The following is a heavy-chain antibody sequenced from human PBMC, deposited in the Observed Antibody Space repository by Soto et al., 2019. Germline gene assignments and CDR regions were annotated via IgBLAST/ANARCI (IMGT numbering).Heavy chain of an antibody. CDR1: GGSFSGYY. V-gene: IGHV4-34*01. Sequence: QVQLQQWGAGLLKPSETLSLTCAVYGGSFSGYYWSWIRQPPGKGLEWIGEINHSGSTNYNPSLKSRVTISVDTSKNQFSLKLSSVTAADTTVYYCARGKITFGGVIVSRGAYFDYWGQGTLVTVSS. D-gene: IGHD3-16*02. CDR2: INHSGST. CDR3: ARGKITFGGVIVSRGAYFDY. J-gene: IGHJ4*02.